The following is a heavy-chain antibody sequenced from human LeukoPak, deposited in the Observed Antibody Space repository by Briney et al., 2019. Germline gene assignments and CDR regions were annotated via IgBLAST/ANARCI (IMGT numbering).Heavy chain of an antibody. V-gene: IGHV4-38-2*02. Sequence: SETLSLTCTVSGYSISSGYYWGWIRPPPGKGLEWIGSIYHSGSTYYNPSLKSRVTISVDTSKNQFSLKLSSVTAADTAVYYCARLPKPSYYYYYMDVWGKGTTVTISS. CDR2: IYHSGST. CDR3: ARLPKPSYYYYYMDV. CDR1: GYSISSGYY. J-gene: IGHJ6*03.